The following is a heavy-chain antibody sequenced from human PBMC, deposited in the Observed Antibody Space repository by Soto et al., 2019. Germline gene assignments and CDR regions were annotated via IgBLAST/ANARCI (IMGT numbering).Heavy chain of an antibody. D-gene: IGHD6-13*01. V-gene: IGHV3-23*01. CDR2: IGGDGGST. Sequence: HPGGSLRLSCAAPGFTFSSYAMNWVRQAPGKGLEWVSLIGGDGGSTYYADSVRGRFTISRDNSKNTLYLQMNSLRAEDTAVYYCAKAYSSFWSHWYFDLWGLGTLVTVSS. CDR3: AKAYSSFWSHWYFDL. J-gene: IGHJ2*01. CDR1: GFTFSSYA.